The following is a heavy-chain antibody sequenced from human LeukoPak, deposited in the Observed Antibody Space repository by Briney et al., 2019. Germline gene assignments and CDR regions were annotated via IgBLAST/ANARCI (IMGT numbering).Heavy chain of an antibody. Sequence: PGGSLRLSCATSGFTFKSYAMNWVRQSPGKGLGWVSSISGDSTDIYYVDSLMGRSTISRDNAKNSLYLQINSLRAEDTAIYYCARRGYSDSSGYDYWGQGTLVTVSS. CDR2: ISGDSTDI. CDR3: ARRGYSDSSGYDY. V-gene: IGHV3-21*01. CDR1: GFTFKSYA. J-gene: IGHJ4*02. D-gene: IGHD3-22*01.